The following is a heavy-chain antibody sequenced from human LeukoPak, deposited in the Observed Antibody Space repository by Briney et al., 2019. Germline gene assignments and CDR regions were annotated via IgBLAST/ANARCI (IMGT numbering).Heavy chain of an antibody. Sequence: GSLRLSCAASGFTASSNYMSWVRQAPGKGLEWVSVIYSGGSTYYADSVKGRFTISRDNSKNTLYLQMNSLRAEDTAVYYCARVGRYSYALDYYFDYWGQGTLVTVSS. J-gene: IGHJ4*02. D-gene: IGHD5-18*01. V-gene: IGHV3-66*01. CDR2: IYSGGST. CDR1: GFTASSNY. CDR3: ARVGRYSYALDYYFDY.